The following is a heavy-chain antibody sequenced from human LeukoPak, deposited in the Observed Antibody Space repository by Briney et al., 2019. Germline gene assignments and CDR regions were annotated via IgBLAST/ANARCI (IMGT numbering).Heavy chain of an antibody. Sequence: HPGGSLRLSCAASGFTFSSYAMSWVRQAPGKGLEWVSAISGSGGSTYYADSVKGRFTISRDNSKNTVYLQMNSLRAEDTAVYYCAKEPYSSGWYSFDYWGQGTLVTVSS. J-gene: IGHJ4*02. D-gene: IGHD6-19*01. CDR3: AKEPYSSGWYSFDY. V-gene: IGHV3-23*01. CDR2: ISGSGGST. CDR1: GFTFSSYA.